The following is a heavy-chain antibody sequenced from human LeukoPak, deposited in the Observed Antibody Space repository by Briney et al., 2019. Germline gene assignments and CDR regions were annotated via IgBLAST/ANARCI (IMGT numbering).Heavy chain of an antibody. CDR2: ISSSSSYI. J-gene: IGHJ5*02. Sequence: GGSLRLSCAASGFTFSSYSMNWVRQAPGKGLEWVSSISSSSSYIYYADSVKGRFTISRDNAKNSLYLQMNSLRAEDTAVYYCARPYSVQLLSSWFDPWGQGTLVTVSP. V-gene: IGHV3-21*01. CDR3: ARPYSVQLLSSWFDP. D-gene: IGHD2-2*01. CDR1: GFTFSSYS.